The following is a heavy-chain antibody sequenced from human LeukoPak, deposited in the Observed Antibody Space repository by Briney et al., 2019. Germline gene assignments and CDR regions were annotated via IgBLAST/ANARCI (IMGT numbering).Heavy chain of an antibody. CDR2: ISGSGRFT. CDR3: ARDLGKVRGGEYGMDV. V-gene: IGHV3-23*01. J-gene: IGHJ6*02. Sequence: PGGSLRPSCAGSGFTFSSYAMSWVRQAPGRGLEWVSGISGSGRFTYYADSVKGRFIISRDNSKNTLYLQMNSLRAEDTAVYYCARDLGKVRGGEYGMDVWGQGTTVTVSS. D-gene: IGHD3-10*01. CDR1: GFTFSSYA.